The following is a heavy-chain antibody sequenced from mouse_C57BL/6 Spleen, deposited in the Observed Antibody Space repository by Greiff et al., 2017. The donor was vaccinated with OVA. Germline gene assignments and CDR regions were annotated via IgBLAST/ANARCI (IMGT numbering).Heavy chain of an antibody. CDR3: AREGVFITTVVAPGAMDY. CDR1: GYTFTSYW. D-gene: IGHD1-1*01. J-gene: IGHJ4*01. Sequence: VQLQQPGAELVRPGSSVKLSCKASGYTFTSYWMHWVKQRPIQGLEWIGNIDPSDSETHYNQKFKDKATLTVDKSSSTAYMQLSSLTSEDSAVYYCAREGVFITTVVAPGAMDYWGQGTSVTVSS. V-gene: IGHV1-52*01. CDR2: IDPSDSET.